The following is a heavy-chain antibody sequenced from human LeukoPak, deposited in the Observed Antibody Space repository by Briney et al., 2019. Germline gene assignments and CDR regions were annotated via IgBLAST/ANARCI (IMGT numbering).Heavy chain of an antibody. CDR2: IRYDGSNK. Sequence: GGSLRLSCAASGFTFSSYGMHWVRQAPGKGLEWVAFIRYDGSNKYYADSVKGRFTISRDNSKNTLYLQMNSLRAEDTAVYYCARESNYYYYMDVWGKGTTVTVSS. J-gene: IGHJ6*03. CDR3: ARESNYYYYMDV. CDR1: GFTFSSYG. V-gene: IGHV3-30*02.